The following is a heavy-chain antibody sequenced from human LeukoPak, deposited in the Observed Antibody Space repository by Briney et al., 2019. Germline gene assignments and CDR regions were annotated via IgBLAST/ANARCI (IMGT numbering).Heavy chain of an antibody. CDR3: ARVGYCSGGSCYSDFENWFDP. D-gene: IGHD2-15*01. V-gene: IGHV5-51*01. CDR1: GYSFTSYW. Sequence: GESLKISCKGSGYSFTSYWIGWVRQMPGKGLEWMGIICPGDSDTTYSPSFQGQVTISADKSISTAYLQWRSLKASDTAMYYCARVGYCSGGSCYSDFENWFDPWGQGTLVTVSS. CDR2: ICPGDSDT. J-gene: IGHJ5*02.